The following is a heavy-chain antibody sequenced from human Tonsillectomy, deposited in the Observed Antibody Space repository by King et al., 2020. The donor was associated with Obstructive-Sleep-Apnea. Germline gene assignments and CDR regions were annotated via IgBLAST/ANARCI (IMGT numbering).Heavy chain of an antibody. Sequence: LQLQESGPGLVKPSETLSLTCIVSGGSIGSSSYYWGWIRQPPGKGLEWIGGINYSCTPYYNPPLRSRVTISVDTSKNQLSLRLTSVTAADTAVYDCARLDIEYSYQYGMDVWGQGTTVTVSS. V-gene: IGHV4-39*07. D-gene: IGHD2-2*03. CDR3: ARLDIEYSYQYGMDV. CDR1: GGSIGSSSYY. CDR2: INYSCTP. J-gene: IGHJ6*02.